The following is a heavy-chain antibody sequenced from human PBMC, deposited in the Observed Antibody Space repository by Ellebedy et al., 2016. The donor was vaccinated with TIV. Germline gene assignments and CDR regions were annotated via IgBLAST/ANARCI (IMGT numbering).Heavy chain of an antibody. V-gene: IGHV1-3*01. CDR3: ARAGLEYSSSWSDY. J-gene: IGHJ4*02. D-gene: IGHD6-13*01. CDR1: GYTFTSYA. Sequence: ASVKVSCKASGYTFTSYAMHWVRQAPGQRLEWMGWINAGNGNTKYSQKFQGRVTITRDTSARTVYMELSSLRSEDTAVYYCARAGLEYSSSWSDYWGQGTLVTVSS. CDR2: INAGNGNT.